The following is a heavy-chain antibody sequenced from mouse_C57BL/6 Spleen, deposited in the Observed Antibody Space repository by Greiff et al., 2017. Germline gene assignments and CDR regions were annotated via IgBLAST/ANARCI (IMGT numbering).Heavy chain of an antibody. CDR2: INYDGSST. V-gene: IGHV5-16*01. J-gene: IGHJ2*01. CDR1: GFTFSDYY. D-gene: IGHD1-1*01. Sequence: EVHLVESEGGLVQPGSSMKLSCTASGFTFSDYYMAWVRQVPEKGLEWVANINYDGSSTYYLDSLKSRFIISRDNAKNILYLQMSSLKSEDTATYYCARGDYGSSYAFDYWGQGTTLTVSS. CDR3: ARGDYGSSYAFDY.